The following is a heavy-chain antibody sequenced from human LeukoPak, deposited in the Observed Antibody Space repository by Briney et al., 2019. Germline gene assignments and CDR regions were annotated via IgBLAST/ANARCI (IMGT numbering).Heavy chain of an antibody. V-gene: IGHV3-21*01. J-gene: IGHJ4*02. CDR3: ARVEHGDYDY. CDR1: GFTFSSYS. Sequence: SGGSLRLSCADSGFTFSSYSMNWVRQAPGKGLEWVSSISSSSSYIYYADSVKGRFTISRDNAKNSLYLQMNSLRAEDTAVYYCARVEHGDYDYWGQGTLVTVSS. CDR2: ISSSSSYI. D-gene: IGHD4-17*01.